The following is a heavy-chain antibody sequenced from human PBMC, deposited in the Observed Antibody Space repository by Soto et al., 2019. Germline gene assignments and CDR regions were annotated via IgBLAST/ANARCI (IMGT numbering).Heavy chain of an antibody. J-gene: IGHJ4*02. CDR2: IYSSGST. D-gene: IGHD1-20*01. V-gene: IGHV4-4*07. CDR1: GVSITSYY. CDR3: ACLYNWNGWSDY. Sequence: QVQLQESGPGLVKPSETLSLTCTVSGVSITSYYWSWIRQPAGKGLEWIGRIYSSGSTNYNPSLKSRVTMSIDMSKNQFSLKLSSVTAADTAVYYCACLYNWNGWSDYWGQGTLVTVSS.